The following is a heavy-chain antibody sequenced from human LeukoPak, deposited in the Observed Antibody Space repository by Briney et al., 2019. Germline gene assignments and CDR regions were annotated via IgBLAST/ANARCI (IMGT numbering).Heavy chain of an antibody. Sequence: SETLSLTCSVSGGSISSSSYYWRWTRQPPGKGLEWIGTIYYSGSTYYNPSLKSRVSLSVDTSKNQFSLKLSSVTAADTAVYYCARYRSWYSFDYWGQGTLVTVSA. CDR3: ARYRSWYSFDY. CDR1: GGSISSSSYY. V-gene: IGHV4-39*01. CDR2: IYYSGST. J-gene: IGHJ4*02. D-gene: IGHD6-19*01.